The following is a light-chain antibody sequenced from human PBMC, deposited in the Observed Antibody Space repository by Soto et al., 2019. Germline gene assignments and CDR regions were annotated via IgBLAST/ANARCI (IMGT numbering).Light chain of an antibody. CDR1: QSISSY. V-gene: IGKV1-39*01. CDR2: AAS. Sequence: DIQMTQSPSSLSASVGDRVTITCRASQSISSYLNWYQQKPGKAPKLLIYAASSLQSGVPSRFSGSGSGTDFTLTISSLQPEDFGFYYCQQYKQWPVAFGEGTKVEIK. CDR3: QQYKQWPVA. J-gene: IGKJ4*01.